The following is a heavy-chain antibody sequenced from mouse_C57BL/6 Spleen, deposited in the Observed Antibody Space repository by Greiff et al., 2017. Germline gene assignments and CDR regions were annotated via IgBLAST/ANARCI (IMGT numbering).Heavy chain of an antibody. Sequence: QVQLQQPGAELVRPGSSVQLSCKASGYTFTSYWMHWVKQRPIQGLEWIGNIYPSDSEPHYNQKFKDKATVTVDKSSSTAYMQLSSLTSEDSAVYYCARSGGSISYAMDYWGQGTSVTVAS. CDR2: IYPSDSEP. J-gene: IGHJ4*01. CDR3: ARSGGSISYAMDY. V-gene: IGHV1-52*01. D-gene: IGHD1-1*01. CDR1: GYTFTSYW.